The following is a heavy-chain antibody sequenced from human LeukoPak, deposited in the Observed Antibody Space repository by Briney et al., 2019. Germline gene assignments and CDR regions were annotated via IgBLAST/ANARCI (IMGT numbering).Heavy chain of an antibody. CDR1: GFTFSSYA. CDR3: AKGDSSSWYAAVDFDY. CDR2: ISGSGGST. J-gene: IGHJ4*02. D-gene: IGHD6-13*01. Sequence: PGGSLRLSCAASGFTFSSYAMSWVRRAPGKGLEWVSAISGSGGSTYYADSVKGRFTISRDNSKNTLYLQMNSLRAEDTAVYYCAKGDSSSWYAAVDFDYWGQGTLVTVSS. V-gene: IGHV3-23*01.